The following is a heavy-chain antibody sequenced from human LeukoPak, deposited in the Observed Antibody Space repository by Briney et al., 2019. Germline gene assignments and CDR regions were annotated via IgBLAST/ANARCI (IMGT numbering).Heavy chain of an antibody. CDR3: ARAPPNSYYGSGSYPLGY. CDR1: GGTFSSYA. J-gene: IGHJ4*02. V-gene: IGHV1-69*04. Sequence: SVKVSCKASGGTFSSYAISWVRRAPGQGLEWMGRIIPILGIANYAQKFQGRVTITADKSTSTAYMELSSLRSEDTAVYYCARAPPNSYYGSGSYPLGYWGQGTLVTVSS. D-gene: IGHD3-10*01. CDR2: IIPILGIA.